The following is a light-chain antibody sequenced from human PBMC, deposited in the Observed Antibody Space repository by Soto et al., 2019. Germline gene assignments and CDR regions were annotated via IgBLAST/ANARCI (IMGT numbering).Light chain of an antibody. Sequence: QLVLTQPASVSGSPGQSITISCTGTSSDVGGYNSVSWYRQYPGKAPKLIIFDVTDRPSGISTRFSGSKSGNTASLTISGLQAEDEAVFYCTSYTSSSTTVFGTGTKVTVL. CDR2: DVT. CDR3: TSYTSSSTTV. V-gene: IGLV2-14*01. CDR1: SSDVGGYNS. J-gene: IGLJ1*01.